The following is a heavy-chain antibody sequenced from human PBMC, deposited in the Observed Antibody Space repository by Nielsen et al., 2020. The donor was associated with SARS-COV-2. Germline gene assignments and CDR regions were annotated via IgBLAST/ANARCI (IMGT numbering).Heavy chain of an antibody. D-gene: IGHD3-3*01. CDR2: INPSGGST. CDR1: GYTFTSYY. Sequence: ASVKVSCKASGYTFTSYYMHWVRQAPGQGLEWMGIINPSGGSTSYAQKFQGRVTMTRDTSTSTVYMELSSLRSEDTAVYYCARESVVGIFGVVITYGMDVWGQGTTVPSP. V-gene: IGHV1-46*01. J-gene: IGHJ6*02. CDR3: ARESVVGIFGVVITYGMDV.